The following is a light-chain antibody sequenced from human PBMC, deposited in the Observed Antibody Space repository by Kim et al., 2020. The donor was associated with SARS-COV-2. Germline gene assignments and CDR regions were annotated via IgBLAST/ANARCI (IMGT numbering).Light chain of an antibody. CDR1: QSVSSNY. J-gene: IGKJ4*01. Sequence: SPGERATLSCRASQSVSSNYLAWYQQKPGQAPRVLIYGASSRATGIPDRFSRSGSGTDFTLTISRLEPEDFAVYYCQQYGSSPLTFGGGTKVDIK. CDR2: GAS. CDR3: QQYGSSPLT. V-gene: IGKV3-20*01.